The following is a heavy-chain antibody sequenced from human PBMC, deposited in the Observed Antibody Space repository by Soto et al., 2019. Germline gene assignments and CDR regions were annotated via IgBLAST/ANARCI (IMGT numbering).Heavy chain of an antibody. Sequence: GGSLRLSCAASGFTFSSYAMSWVRQAPGKGLEWVSGISGSGGSTYYADSVKGRFTISRDNSKNTLYLQMNNLRAEDTAVYYCASLMTTVTTSGKSRYYYYYALDVWGQGTTVTVSS. D-gene: IGHD4-17*01. CDR2: ISGSGGST. CDR1: GFTFSSYA. J-gene: IGHJ6*02. CDR3: ASLMTTVTTSGKSRYYYYYALDV. V-gene: IGHV3-23*01.